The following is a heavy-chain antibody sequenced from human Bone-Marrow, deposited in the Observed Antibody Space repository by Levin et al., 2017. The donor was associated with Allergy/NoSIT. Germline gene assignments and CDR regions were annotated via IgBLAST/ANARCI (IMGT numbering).Heavy chain of an antibody. CDR1: GGSVTTSGSY. Sequence: LRLSCTVSGGSVTTSGSYWNWIRHRPGKGLEWIGNVYYDGTTYYHPSLDSRLTMSIDRSQNHFSLNLRSVTAADTAVYYCARDRGQWRIDAFDTWGQGTMVTVSP. D-gene: IGHD6-19*01. V-gene: IGHV4-31*03. CDR2: VYYDGTT. CDR3: ARDRGQWRIDAFDT. J-gene: IGHJ3*02.